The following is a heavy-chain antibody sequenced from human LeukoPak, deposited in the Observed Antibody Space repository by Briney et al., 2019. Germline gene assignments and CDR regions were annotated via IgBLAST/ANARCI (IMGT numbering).Heavy chain of an antibody. CDR1: GYTFTSYY. CDR2: INPSGGST. J-gene: IGHJ4*02. Sequence: ASVTVSCKASGYTFTSYYMHWVRQVPGQGLEWMGIINPSGGSTSYAQKFQGRVTMTRDTSTSTVYMELSSLRSEDTAVYYCARAYYDILTGYYRVLFDYWGQGTLVTVSS. V-gene: IGHV1-46*01. CDR3: ARAYYDILTGYYRVLFDY. D-gene: IGHD3-9*01.